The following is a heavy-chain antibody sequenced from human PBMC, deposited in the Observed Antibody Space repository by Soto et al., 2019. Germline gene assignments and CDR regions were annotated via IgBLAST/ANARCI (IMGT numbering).Heavy chain of an antibody. D-gene: IGHD6-13*01. CDR3: ACVKASSWYGEGWFDP. V-gene: IGHV6-1*01. Sequence: PSQTLSLTCAISGDSVSSNSAAWNWIRQSPSRGLEWLGRTYYRSKWYNDYAVSVKSRITINPDTSKNQFSLQLNSVTPEDTAVYYCACVKASSWYGEGWFDPWGQGTLVTVSS. J-gene: IGHJ5*02. CDR2: TYYRSKWYN. CDR1: GDSVSSNSAA.